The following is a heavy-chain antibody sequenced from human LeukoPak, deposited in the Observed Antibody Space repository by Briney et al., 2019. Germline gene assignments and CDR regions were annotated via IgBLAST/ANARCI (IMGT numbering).Heavy chain of an antibody. CDR3: AKSWSAYYSYYMEV. CDR1: GFTFSTYP. Sequence: PGGSLRLSCAASGFTFSTYPMHWVRQAPGKGLEWVASILNDGTNKNHVDSVKGRFTISRDNSKNTLFLQMDSLRPEDTAIYYCAKSWSAYYSYYMEVWGKGTTVTVSS. V-gene: IGHV3-30*02. D-gene: IGHD3-3*01. CDR2: ILNDGTNK. J-gene: IGHJ6*03.